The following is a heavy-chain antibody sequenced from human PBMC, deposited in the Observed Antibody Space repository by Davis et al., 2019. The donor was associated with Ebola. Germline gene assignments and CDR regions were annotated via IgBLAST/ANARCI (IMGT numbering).Heavy chain of an antibody. CDR1: GYSFTNYG. CDR3: ARQRISIFGVAPTFDF. V-gene: IGHV1-18*01. CDR2: ISGYNGDS. D-gene: IGHD3-3*01. Sequence: ASVKVSCKTSGYSFTNYGINWVRQAPGQGLEWMGWISGYNGDSNYSQKFQGRVTLTTDTSTSTAYMELRSMKSDDTAVYYCARQRISIFGVAPTFDFWGQGALVTVSS. J-gene: IGHJ4*02.